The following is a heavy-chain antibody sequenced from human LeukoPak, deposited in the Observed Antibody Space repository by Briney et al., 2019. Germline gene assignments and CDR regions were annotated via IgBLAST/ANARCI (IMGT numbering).Heavy chain of an antibody. CDR2: IYYSGST. Sequence: PSETLPLTCTVSGGSISSYYWSWIRQPPGKGLEWIGYIYYSGSTSYNPSLKSRVTISVDTSKNQFSLKLSSVTAADTAVYYCARHSSSWAEPNFDYWGQGTLVTVSS. D-gene: IGHD6-13*01. CDR1: GGSISSYY. J-gene: IGHJ4*02. CDR3: ARHSSSWAEPNFDY. V-gene: IGHV4-59*01.